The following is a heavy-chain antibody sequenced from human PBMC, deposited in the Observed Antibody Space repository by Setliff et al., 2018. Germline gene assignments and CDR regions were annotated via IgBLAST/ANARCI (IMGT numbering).Heavy chain of an antibody. J-gene: IGHJ4*02. D-gene: IGHD3-10*01. Sequence: PSETLSLTCAVSGHSIDSDSYWGWIRQSPGKGLGWIGSLYRTANTYYNPAVRSRVTISPDTSKNQFSLKLTSVTAADTAVYYCARQSGSGSSPYFDFWGQGTLVTVSS. CDR3: ARQSGSGSSPYFDF. V-gene: IGHV4-38-2*01. CDR2: LYRTANT. CDR1: GHSIDSDSY.